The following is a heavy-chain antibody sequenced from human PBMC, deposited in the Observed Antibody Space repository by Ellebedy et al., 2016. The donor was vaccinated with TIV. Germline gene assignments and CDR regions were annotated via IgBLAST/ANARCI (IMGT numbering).Heavy chain of an antibody. J-gene: IGHJ4*02. CDR2: IKQDGSEK. CDR1: GFTFSSNW. CDR3: ARDRSGYPHDY. V-gene: IGHV3-7*03. D-gene: IGHD3-22*01. Sequence: GESLKISXVASGFTFSSNWMSWVRQAPGKGLEWVANIKQDGSEKYYVDFVKGRFTISRDNAKNSLYLQMNSLRAEDTAVYYCARDRSGYPHDYWGQGTLVTVSS.